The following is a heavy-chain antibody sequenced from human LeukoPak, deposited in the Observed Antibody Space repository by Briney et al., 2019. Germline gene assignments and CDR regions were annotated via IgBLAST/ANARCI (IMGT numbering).Heavy chain of an antibody. CDR1: GFTFSRYA. V-gene: IGHV3-23*01. CDR3: AKDLDSAVLYDNAD. CDR2: IGTNEQRT. J-gene: IGHJ1*01. Sequence: PGGSLRLSCVASGFTFSRYAMNWVRQTPGKGLEWVSLIGTNEQRTHYADSVKGRFTISRDNSKNTLFLQMNSLRAEDTAVYYCAKDLDSAVLYDNADWGQGTLVTVSS. D-gene: IGHD3-9*01.